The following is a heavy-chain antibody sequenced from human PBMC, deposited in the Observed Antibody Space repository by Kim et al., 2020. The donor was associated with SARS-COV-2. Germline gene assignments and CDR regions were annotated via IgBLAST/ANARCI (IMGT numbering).Heavy chain of an antibody. Sequence: GGSLRLSCAASGFTFSRNTMNWVRQAPGKGLEWVSSISSSSTYIYYTDSLKGRFTISRDDAKNSLYLQMTSLRVEDTAVYYCARVEYCSNTTCPWNFDYWGQGTLVTVSS. V-gene: IGHV3-21*04. D-gene: IGHD2-2*01. CDR2: ISSSSTYI. CDR1: GFTFSRNT. CDR3: ARVEYCSNTTCPWNFDY. J-gene: IGHJ4*02.